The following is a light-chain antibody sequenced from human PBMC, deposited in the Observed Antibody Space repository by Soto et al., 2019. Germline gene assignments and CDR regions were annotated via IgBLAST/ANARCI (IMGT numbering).Light chain of an antibody. CDR3: MQALQTPPYT. Sequence: EIVMTQTPLSLPVNPGEPASISCRSSQSLLDSDYGNTYLDWYLQKPGQSPQLLIYTISYRASGVPDRFTGTGSGTDFTLKISRVEAEDVGVYYCMQALQTPPYTFGQGTKLEIK. CDR2: TIS. J-gene: IGKJ2*01. V-gene: IGKV2-40*01. CDR1: QSLLDSDYGNTY.